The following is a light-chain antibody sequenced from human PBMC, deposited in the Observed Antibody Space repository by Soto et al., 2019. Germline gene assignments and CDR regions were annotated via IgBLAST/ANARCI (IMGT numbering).Light chain of an antibody. CDR1: RDPNYS. CDR3: QRDNDK. J-gene: IGKJ1*01. Sequence: IQVPQSPSTLSASVGDRVTISSRAGRDPNYSXAWYQQKPGRPPKLLIYGASTLASGVPSRFSGSGSGTELTLTLSSLQPEDSATYFCQRDNDKFGQGTKVDIK. CDR2: GAS. V-gene: IGKV1-5*01.